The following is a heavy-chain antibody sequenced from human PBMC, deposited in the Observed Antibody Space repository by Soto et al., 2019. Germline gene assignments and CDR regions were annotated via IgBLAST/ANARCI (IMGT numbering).Heavy chain of an antibody. CDR3: ARGADRGHYDILTGYYTPFPLHGMDV. CDR1: GYSFTSYW. D-gene: IGHD3-9*01. V-gene: IGHV5-51*01. Sequence: NPGESLKISCKGSGYSFTSYWIGWVRQMPGKGLEWMGIIYPGDSDTRYSPSFQGQVTISADKSISTAYLQWSSLKASDTAMYYCARGADRGHYDILTGYYTPFPLHGMDVWGQGTTVTVSS. CDR2: IYPGDSDT. J-gene: IGHJ6*02.